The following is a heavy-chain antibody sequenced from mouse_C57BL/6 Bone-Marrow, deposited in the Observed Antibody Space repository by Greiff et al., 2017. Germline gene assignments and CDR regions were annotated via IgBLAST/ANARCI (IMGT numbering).Heavy chain of an antibody. CDR1: GYTFTSYW. CDR3: ARYWDGFDY. Sequence: QVQLKQPGAELVKPGASVKLSCKASGYTFTSYWMHWVKQRPGQGLEWIGMIHPNSGSTNYNEKFKSKATLTVDKSSSTAYMQLSSLTSADSAVYYCARYWDGFDYWGQGTTLTVSS. CDR2: IHPNSGST. V-gene: IGHV1-64*01. D-gene: IGHD4-1*01. J-gene: IGHJ2*01.